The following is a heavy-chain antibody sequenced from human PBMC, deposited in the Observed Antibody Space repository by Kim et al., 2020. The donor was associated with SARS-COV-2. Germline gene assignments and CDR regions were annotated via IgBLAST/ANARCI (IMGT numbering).Heavy chain of an antibody. J-gene: IGHJ6*02. Sequence: SETLSLTCTVSGGSISSYYWSWIRQPPGKGLEWIGYIYYSGSTNYNPSLKSRVTISVDTSKNQFSLKLSSVTAADTAVYYCARDGAYCGGDCYPGYYGMDVWGQGTTVTVSS. CDR1: GGSISSYY. D-gene: IGHD2-21*02. CDR3: ARDGAYCGGDCYPGYYGMDV. V-gene: IGHV4-59*01. CDR2: IYYSGST.